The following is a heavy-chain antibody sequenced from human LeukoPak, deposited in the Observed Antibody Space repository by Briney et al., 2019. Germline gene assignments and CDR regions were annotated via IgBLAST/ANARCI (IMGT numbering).Heavy chain of an antibody. CDR1: GYTFTSYG. CDR3: AGNDYYDSSGYYNY. J-gene: IGHJ4*02. D-gene: IGHD3-22*01. Sequence: ASVKVSCKASGYTFTSYGISWVRQAPGQGLEWMGWISACNGNTNYAQKLQGRVTMTTDTSTSTAYMELRSLRSDDTAVYYCAGNDYYDSSGYYNYWGQGTLVTVAS. CDR2: ISACNGNT. V-gene: IGHV1-18*01.